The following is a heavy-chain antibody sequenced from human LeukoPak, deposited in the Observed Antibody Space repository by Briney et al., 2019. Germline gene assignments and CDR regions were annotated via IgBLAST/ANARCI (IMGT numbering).Heavy chain of an antibody. V-gene: IGHV1-2*02. D-gene: IGHD3-22*01. J-gene: IGHJ1*01. CDR3: ARLLFDSSGYSGYFHH. CDR1: GYTFTGYY. Sequence: GASVKVSCKASGYTFTGYYIHWVRQAPGQGLEWMGWINPDNGVTNYAQKFQGRVTITRDTSISTAYLQWSSLKASDTAIYYCARLLFDSSGYSGYFHHWGQGTLVTVPS. CDR2: INPDNGVT.